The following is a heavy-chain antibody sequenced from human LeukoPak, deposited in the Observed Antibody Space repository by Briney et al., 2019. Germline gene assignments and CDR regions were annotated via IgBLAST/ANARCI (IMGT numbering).Heavy chain of an antibody. CDR2: ISGSGGST. J-gene: IGHJ4*02. CDR1: GFTLCSYA. Sequence: GGALRIFWSTSGFTLCSYAIGWGPPGPGEGVEWVSAISGSGGSTYYADSVKGRFTISRDNSKNTLYLQMNSLRAEDTAVYYCAKGGRGYFDYWGQGTLVTVSS. D-gene: IGHD3-10*01. CDR3: AKGGRGYFDY. V-gene: IGHV3-23*01.